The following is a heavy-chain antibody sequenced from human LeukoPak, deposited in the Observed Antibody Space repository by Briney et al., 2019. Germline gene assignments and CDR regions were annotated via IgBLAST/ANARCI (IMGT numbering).Heavy chain of an antibody. J-gene: IGHJ5*02. CDR1: GYTFTGYY. CDR2: INPNSGGT. V-gene: IGHV1-2*02. Sequence: GASVKVSCKASGYTFTGYYMHWVRQAPGQGLEWMGWINPNSGGTNYAQKFQGRVTMTRDTSISTAYMELSRLRSDDTAVYYCARESTMVRGVIKVYWFDPWGQGTLVTVSS. D-gene: IGHD3-10*01. CDR3: ARESTMVRGVIKVYWFDP.